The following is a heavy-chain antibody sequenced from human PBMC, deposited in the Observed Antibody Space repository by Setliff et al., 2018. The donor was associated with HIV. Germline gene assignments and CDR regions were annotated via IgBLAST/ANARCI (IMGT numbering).Heavy chain of an antibody. D-gene: IGHD4-17*01. CDR1: GFTFSNYW. CDR2: IKQDGSEK. CDR3: ASKWATVTPFDY. V-gene: IGHV3-7*01. J-gene: IGHJ4*02. Sequence: GESLKISCAASGFTFSNYWMNWVRQAPGKGLEWVANIKQDGSEKHYVDSVKGRFTISRDNVKNSLYLEMTSLRAEDTAVYYCASKWATVTPFDYWGQGTLVTVSS.